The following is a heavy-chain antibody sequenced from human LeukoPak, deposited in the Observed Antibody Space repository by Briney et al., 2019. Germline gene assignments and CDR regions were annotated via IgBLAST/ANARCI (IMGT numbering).Heavy chain of an antibody. CDR1: GFTFSSYA. J-gene: IGHJ4*02. D-gene: IGHD4-17*01. CDR3: AKDGSYGDYRSYFDY. CDR2: ISGSGGST. Sequence: GGSLRLSCAASGFTFSSYAMSWVRQAPGKGLGWVSAISGSGGSTYYADSVKGRFTISRDNSKNTLYLQMNSLRAEDTAVYYCAKDGSYGDYRSYFDYWGQGTLVTVSS. V-gene: IGHV3-23*01.